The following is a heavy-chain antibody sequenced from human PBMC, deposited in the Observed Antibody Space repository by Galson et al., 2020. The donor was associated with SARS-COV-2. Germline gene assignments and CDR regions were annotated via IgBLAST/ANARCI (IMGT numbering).Heavy chain of an antibody. Sequence: SETLSLTCSISGDSIRRYYWSWIRQPPGKGLEWLGYIYYSGNIKYNPSLKSRLTISVDTSKNQLSLEMKSVTAADTAVYYCARLWAGPNYFDPWGQGTQVTVSS. CDR2: IYYSGNI. CDR3: ARLWAGPNYFDP. CDR1: GDSIRRYY. V-gene: IGHV4-59*01. J-gene: IGHJ5*02. D-gene: IGHD1-7*01.